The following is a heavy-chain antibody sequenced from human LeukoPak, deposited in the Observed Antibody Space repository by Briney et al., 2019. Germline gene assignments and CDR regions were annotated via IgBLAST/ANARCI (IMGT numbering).Heavy chain of an antibody. CDR1: GFFFTSYC. D-gene: IGHD3-3*01. CDR2: ISSDGSNK. Sequence: GGSLRLSCAASGFFFTSYCMHWVRQAPGKGLEWLAVISSDGSNKYYADSVKGRFTISRDNSKTTVFVQVNSLTFEDTAVYYCARCRENDFWSGSPVDYWGQGTLVTVSS. CDR3: ARCRENDFWSGSPVDY. V-gene: IGHV3-30-3*01. J-gene: IGHJ4*02.